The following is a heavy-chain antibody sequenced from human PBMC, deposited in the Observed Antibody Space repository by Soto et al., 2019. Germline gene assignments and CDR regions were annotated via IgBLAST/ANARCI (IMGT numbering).Heavy chain of an antibody. CDR1: GGSISSGGYY. D-gene: IGHD1-1*01. CDR3: ARDGMGGSYYYYGMDV. V-gene: IGHV4-31*03. J-gene: IGHJ6*02. Sequence: SETLSLTCPVSGGSISSGGYYWSWIRQHPGKGLEWIGYIYYSGSTYYNPSLKSRVTISVDTSKNQFSLKLSSVTAADTAVYYCARDGMGGSYYYYGMDVLGQGTTVTVSS. CDR2: IYYSGST.